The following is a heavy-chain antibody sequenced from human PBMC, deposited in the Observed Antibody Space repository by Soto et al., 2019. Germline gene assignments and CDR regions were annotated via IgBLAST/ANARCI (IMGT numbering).Heavy chain of an antibody. J-gene: IGHJ5*02. Sequence: AVELSCIARRDFLTSYYMNWVQQEPGQGLEWMGFINPHGGSTAYAQKFKGRVNLTRDTSASTVYMEVSSLTSEDTAMYYCARSSGGNFGINIEGTNWLATCGQGTLVTLSS. D-gene: IGHD1-26*01. CDR3: ARSSGGNFGINIEGTNWLAT. V-gene: IGHV1-46*01. CDR1: RDFLTSYY. CDR2: INPHGGST.